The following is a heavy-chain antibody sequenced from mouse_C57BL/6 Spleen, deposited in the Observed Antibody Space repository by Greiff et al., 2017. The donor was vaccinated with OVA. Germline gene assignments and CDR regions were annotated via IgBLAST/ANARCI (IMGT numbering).Heavy chain of an antibody. D-gene: IGHD1-1*01. CDR1: GYTFTSYW. Sequence: VQLQQPGAELVKPGASVKLSCKASGYTFTSYWMHWVKQRPGQGLEWIGMIHPNSGSTNYNEKFKSKATLTVDKSSSTAYMQLSSLTSEDSAVYYCARTLLITTVVAEAMDYWSQGTSVTVSS. V-gene: IGHV1-64*01. J-gene: IGHJ4*01. CDR2: IHPNSGST. CDR3: ARTLLITTVVAEAMDY.